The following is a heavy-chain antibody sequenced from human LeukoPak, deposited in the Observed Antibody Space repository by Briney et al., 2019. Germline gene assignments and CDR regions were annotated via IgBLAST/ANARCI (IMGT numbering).Heavy chain of an antibody. Sequence: SETLSLTCTVSGGSIRSYYWGWIRQPPGKGLEWIGYIYYSGSTNYNPSLKSRVSISVDTSKNQFSLKLSSVTAADTAVYYCARVQGDLYCSSTSCYAGFDYWGQGTLVTVSS. CDR1: GGSIRSYY. D-gene: IGHD2-2*01. V-gene: IGHV4-59*01. J-gene: IGHJ4*02. CDR3: ARVQGDLYCSSTSCYAGFDY. CDR2: IYYSGST.